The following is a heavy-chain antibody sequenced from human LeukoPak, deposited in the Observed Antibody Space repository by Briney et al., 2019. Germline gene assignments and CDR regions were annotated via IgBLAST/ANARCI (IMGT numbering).Heavy chain of an antibody. CDR3: ARAGDSSGYYSSYYYYGMDV. CDR2: ISYDGSNK. V-gene: IGHV3-30*04. Sequence: PGRSLRLSCAASGFTFSSYAMHWVRQAPGKGLEWVAVISYDGSNKYYADSVKGRFTISRDNSKNTLYLQMNSLRAEDTAVYYCARAGDSSGYYSSYYYYGMDVWGQGTTVTVSS. CDR1: GFTFSSYA. J-gene: IGHJ6*02. D-gene: IGHD3-22*01.